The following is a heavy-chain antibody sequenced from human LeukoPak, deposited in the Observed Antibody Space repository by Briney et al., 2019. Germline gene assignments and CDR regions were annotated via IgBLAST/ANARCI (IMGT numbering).Heavy chain of an antibody. J-gene: IGHJ4*02. Sequence: SETLSLTCAVYGGSFSGNYWSWIRQPPGKGLEWIGEINQSGSTRYNPSIKSRVTISLDTSKNQFSLKVTSVTAADMAVYYCARHPECSYGIVDYWGQGTLVTLSS. D-gene: IGHD5-18*01. CDR1: GGSFSGNY. V-gene: IGHV4-34*01. CDR3: ARHPECSYGIVDY. CDR2: INQSGST.